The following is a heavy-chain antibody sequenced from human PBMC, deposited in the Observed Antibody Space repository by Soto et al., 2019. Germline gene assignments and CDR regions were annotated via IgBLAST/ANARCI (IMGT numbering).Heavy chain of an antibody. D-gene: IGHD6-19*01. J-gene: IGHJ4*02. CDR3: AREGSAWYKEFDF. CDR1: GDTFTDYD. CDR2: INPKTGGT. V-gene: IGHV1-2*02. Sequence: ASVKVSCKASGDTFTDYDMHWVRQAPGQGLEWMGWINPKTGGTSYARKFQGRVTMTGDTSISTVYMEVSRLTTDDTAVYYCAREGSAWYKEFDFWGQGTLVTVSS.